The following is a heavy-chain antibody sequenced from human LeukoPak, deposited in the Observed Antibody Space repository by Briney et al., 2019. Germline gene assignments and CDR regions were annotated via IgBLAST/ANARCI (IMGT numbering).Heavy chain of an antibody. V-gene: IGHV3-23*01. CDR3: AKRGPAGAGKSPDYFDY. CDR2: ITGSGDNT. J-gene: IGHJ4*02. CDR1: GFTFSSYV. D-gene: IGHD6-19*01. Sequence: PGGSLRLSCAASGFTFSSYVMSWVRQAPGKGLEWVSAITGSGDNTYYADPVKGRFTISRDNSKNTLYLQMNSLRAEDTAVYYCAKRGPAGAGKSPDYFDYWGQGTLVTVSS.